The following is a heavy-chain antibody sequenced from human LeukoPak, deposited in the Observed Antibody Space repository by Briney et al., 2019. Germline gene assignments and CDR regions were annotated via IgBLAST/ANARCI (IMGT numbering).Heavy chain of an antibody. V-gene: IGHV4-59*12. CDR2: IYYSGST. CDR3: ARGDFWSGYAMS. J-gene: IGHJ4*02. CDR1: GGSIGNFY. D-gene: IGHD3-3*01. Sequence: SETLSLTCTVSGGSIGNFYWNWIRQPPGKGLEWIGYIYYSGSTNYNPSLKSRVTISVDTSKNQFSLKLSSVTAADTAVYYCARGDFWSGYAMSWGQGTLVTVSS.